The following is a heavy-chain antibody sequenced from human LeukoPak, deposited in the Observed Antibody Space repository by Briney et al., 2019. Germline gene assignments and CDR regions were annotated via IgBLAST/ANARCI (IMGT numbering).Heavy chain of an antibody. CDR2: ISSDGRYK. Sequence: PGRSLRLSCAASGFGFSSYGIHWVRQAPGKGLEWVAVISSDGRYKHYGDSVKGRFTISRDNSKNTLYLQMNSLRAEDTAVYYCARDPPGHPWGQGTLVTVSS. V-gene: IGHV3-30*04. CDR3: ARDPPGHP. CDR1: GFGFSSYG. J-gene: IGHJ5*02.